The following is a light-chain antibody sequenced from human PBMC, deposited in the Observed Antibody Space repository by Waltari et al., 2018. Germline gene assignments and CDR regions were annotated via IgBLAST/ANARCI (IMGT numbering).Light chain of an antibody. CDR2: AAS. Sequence: DFQMTQSPSSLSASVGVRVTITCRASQSISTYLNWYQQKPGKAPNLLIYAASSLQSGVPSRFSGSGSGTDFTLTISSLQPEDFATYYCQQSYSPLTFGGGTKVEIK. CDR3: QQSYSPLT. CDR1: QSISTY. V-gene: IGKV1-39*01. J-gene: IGKJ4*01.